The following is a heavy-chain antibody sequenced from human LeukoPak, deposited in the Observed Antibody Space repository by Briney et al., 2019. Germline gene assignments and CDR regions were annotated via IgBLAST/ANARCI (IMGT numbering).Heavy chain of an antibody. CDR3: ARGYSSSSALFDY. V-gene: IGHV4-4*07. CDR2: IYTSGST. J-gene: IGHJ4*02. D-gene: IGHD6-6*01. Sequence: SETLSLTCTVSGGSISSYCWSWIRQPAGKGLEWIGRIYTSGSTNYNPSLKSRVTMSVDTSKNQFSLKLSSVTAADTAVYYCARGYSSSSALFDYWGQGTLVTVSS. CDR1: GGSISSYC.